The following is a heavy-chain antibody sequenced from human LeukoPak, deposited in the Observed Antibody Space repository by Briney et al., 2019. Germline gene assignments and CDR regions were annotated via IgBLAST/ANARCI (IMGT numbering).Heavy chain of an antibody. CDR3: ARRSGSTNDY. J-gene: IGHJ4*02. V-gene: IGHV3-53*01. CDR1: GFTFSNYW. Sequence: GGSLRLSCVASGFTFSNYWMSWVRQAPGKGLEWVSVIYTSGTTYYADSVKGRFTISRDNSKNTLYLQMNSLRAEDTAVYYCARRSGSTNDYWGQGTLVTVSS. CDR2: IYTSGTT. D-gene: IGHD1-26*01.